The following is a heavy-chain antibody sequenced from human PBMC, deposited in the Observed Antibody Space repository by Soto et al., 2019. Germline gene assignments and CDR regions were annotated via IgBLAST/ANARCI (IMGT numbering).Heavy chain of an antibody. J-gene: IGHJ4*02. CDR1: GGSISSSNW. CDR3: ASGYSGYDRNFDY. CDR2: IYYSGST. Sequence: SETLSLTCAVSGGSISSSNWWSWVRQPPGKGLEWIGSIYYSGSTYYNPSLKSRVTISVDTSKNQFSLKLSSVTAADTAVYYCASGYSGYDRNFDYWGQGTLVTVSS. V-gene: IGHV4-39*01. D-gene: IGHD5-12*01.